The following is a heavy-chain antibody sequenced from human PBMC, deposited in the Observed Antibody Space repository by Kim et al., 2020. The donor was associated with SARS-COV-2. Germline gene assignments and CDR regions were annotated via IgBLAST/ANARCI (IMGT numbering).Heavy chain of an antibody. CDR1: GFTFSSYS. V-gene: IGHV3-48*04. CDR2: ISSSSSTI. CDR3: ARDLDRSGYYRPGAFDI. D-gene: IGHD3-22*01. Sequence: GGSLRLSCAASGFTFSSYSMNWVRQAPGKGLEWVSYISSSSSTIYYADSVKGRFTISRDNAKNSLYLQMNSLRAEDTAVYYCARDLDRSGYYRPGAFDIWGQGTMVTVSS. J-gene: IGHJ3*02.